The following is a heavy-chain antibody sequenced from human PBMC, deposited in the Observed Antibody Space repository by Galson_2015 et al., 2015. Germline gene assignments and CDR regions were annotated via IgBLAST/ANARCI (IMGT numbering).Heavy chain of an antibody. D-gene: IGHD5-18*01. CDR2: IIPIFGTA. J-gene: IGHJ4*02. Sequence: SVKVSCKASGGTFSRYAVGWVRQAPGQGLEWVGGIIPIFGTANYAQKFQGRVTITADESTSAAYMELGSLISDDTAVYYCARARKSGDSYGIDSWGQGTLATVSS. V-gene: IGHV1-69*13. CDR1: GGTFSRYA. CDR3: ARARKSGDSYGIDS.